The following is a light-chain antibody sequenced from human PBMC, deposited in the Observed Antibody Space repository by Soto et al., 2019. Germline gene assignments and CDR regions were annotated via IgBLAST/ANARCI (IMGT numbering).Light chain of an antibody. J-gene: IGKJ2*01. Sequence: DIQMAQSPSSLSASVGDRVTITCRASQSISNFVNWYLQRPGKAPQLLIYAASALQSGGPSRFRGSGSGTEFSLTISGLQSEDFGTYYCQQSFGLFRTFGQGTKLDIK. CDR2: AAS. CDR1: QSISNF. CDR3: QQSFGLFRT. V-gene: IGKV1-39*01.